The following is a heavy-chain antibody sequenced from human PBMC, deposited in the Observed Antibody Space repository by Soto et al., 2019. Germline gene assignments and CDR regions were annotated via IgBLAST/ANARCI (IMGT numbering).Heavy chain of an antibody. D-gene: IGHD3-9*01. CDR2: IYYGGRT. J-gene: IGHJ6*01. CDR1: GVSISTSTQY. Sequence: SETLSLTCTVSGVSISTSTQYWGWIRQSPGKGLEWIGSIYYGGRTYYNPSLKSRVTISVDTSKNQFSLRLSSVTAADTAVYYCYVKTMPYHAFLTGYYDRHGYSYGMDVWWPGSTGTV. V-gene: IGHV4-39*01. CDR3: YVKTMPYHAFLTGYYDRHGYSYGMDV.